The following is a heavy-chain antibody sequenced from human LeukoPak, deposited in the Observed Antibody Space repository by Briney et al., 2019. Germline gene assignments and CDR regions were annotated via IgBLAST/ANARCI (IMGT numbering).Heavy chain of an antibody. CDR3: AREYYDSSGYSKFDP. CDR2: INPNSGGT. J-gene: IGHJ5*02. CDR1: GYTFTGYY. V-gene: IGHV1-2*04. D-gene: IGHD3-22*01. Sequence: ASVKVSCKASGYTFTGYYMHWVRQAPGQGLEWMGWINPNSGGTNYAQKFQGWVTMTRDASISTAYMELSRLRSDDTAVYYCAREYYDSSGYSKFDPWGQGTLVTVSS.